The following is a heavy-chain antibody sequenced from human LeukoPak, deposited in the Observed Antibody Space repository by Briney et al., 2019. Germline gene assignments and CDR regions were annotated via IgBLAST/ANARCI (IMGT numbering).Heavy chain of an antibody. CDR3: ARDKLSSGWSFDY. V-gene: IGHV3-21*01. CDR2: ISSSSSYI. Sequence: PGGSLRLSCAASGFTFSSYSMNWVCQAPGKGLEWVSSISSSSSYIYYADSVKGRFTISRDNAKNSLYLQMNSLRAEDTAVYYCARDKLSSGWSFDYWGQGTLVTVSS. J-gene: IGHJ4*02. D-gene: IGHD6-19*01. CDR1: GFTFSSYS.